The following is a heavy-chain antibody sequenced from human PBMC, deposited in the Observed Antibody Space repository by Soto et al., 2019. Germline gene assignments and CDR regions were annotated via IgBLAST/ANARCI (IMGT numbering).Heavy chain of an antibody. Sequence: PGGSLRLSCAASGFTFSSFAMHWVRQAPGKGLEWVAVISYNGRNKYYADSVKGRFTVSRDNSDDTVSLEMSSLRAEDTALYYCVRGGRSLPQYWLDTSCYGATVYWGQGTLVTLSS. D-gene: IGHD2-2*01. CDR1: GFTFSSFA. V-gene: IGHV3-30*14. J-gene: IGHJ4*02. CDR2: ISYNGRNK. CDR3: VRGGRSLPQYWLDTSCYGATVY.